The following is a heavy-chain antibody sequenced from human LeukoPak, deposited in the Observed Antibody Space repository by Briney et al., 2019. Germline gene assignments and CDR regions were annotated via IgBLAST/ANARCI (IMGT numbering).Heavy chain of an antibody. CDR3: ARGRITMVRGVISYFDY. CDR1: GGSISSGGYY. V-gene: IGHV4-31*03. D-gene: IGHD3-10*01. Sequence: PSQTLSLTCTVSGGSISSGGYYWSWIRQHPGKGLEWIGYIYYSGSTYYNPSLKSRVTISVDTSKNQFSLKLSSVTAADTAVYYCARGRITMVRGVISYFDYWGQGTLVTVSS. CDR2: IYYSGST. J-gene: IGHJ4*02.